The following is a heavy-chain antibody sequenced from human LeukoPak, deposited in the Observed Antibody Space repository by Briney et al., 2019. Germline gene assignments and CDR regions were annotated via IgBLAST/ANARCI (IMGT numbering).Heavy chain of an antibody. Sequence: PGGSLRLSCAASGFTFSSYGMHWVRQAPGKGLEWVAVISYDGSNKYYADSVKGRFTISRDNSKNTLYLQMNSLRAEDTAVYYCAKDWGSGYDSPDYWGQGTLVTVSS. V-gene: IGHV3-30*18. J-gene: IGHJ4*02. CDR3: AKDWGSGYDSPDY. CDR2: ISYDGSNK. D-gene: IGHD5-12*01. CDR1: GFTFSSYG.